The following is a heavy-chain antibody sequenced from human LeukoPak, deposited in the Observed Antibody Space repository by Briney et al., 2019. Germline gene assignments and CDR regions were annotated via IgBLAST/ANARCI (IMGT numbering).Heavy chain of an antibody. J-gene: IGHJ5*02. D-gene: IGHD4-17*01. CDR3: TKGPTGDYMGAFDP. Sequence: GGSLRLSCAASGFSFSSFAMTWVRQAPGKGLEWVSSITGGHYATYNTDSVKGRFTISRDNAKNTLYLQMNSLRADDTAIYYCTKGPTGDYMGAFDPWGRGTLVTASS. CDR1: GFSFSSFA. V-gene: IGHV3-23*01. CDR2: ITGGHYAT.